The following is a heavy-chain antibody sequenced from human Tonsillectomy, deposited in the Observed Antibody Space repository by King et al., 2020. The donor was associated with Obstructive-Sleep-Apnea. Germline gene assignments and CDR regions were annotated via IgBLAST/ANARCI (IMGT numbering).Heavy chain of an antibody. CDR1: RFTFRIYG. V-gene: IGHV3-30*02. CDR2: IRHDGRNK. D-gene: IGHD6-13*01. CDR3: AKDAWTQQLNPSSVWDY. J-gene: IGHJ4*02. Sequence: VQLVESGGGVVQPGGSLRLSCAASRFTFRIYGLHLVRPGPGKGLEGCAFIRHDGRNKYFADLLKGRFTISRDNSKNTLYLQMNSLRAEDTAVFYCAKDAWTQQLNPSSVWDYWGQGTLVTVSS.